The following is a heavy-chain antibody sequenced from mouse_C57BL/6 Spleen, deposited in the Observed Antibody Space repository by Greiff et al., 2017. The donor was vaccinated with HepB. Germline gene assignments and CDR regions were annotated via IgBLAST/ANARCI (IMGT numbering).Heavy chain of an antibody. Sequence: QVQLKQPGAELVKPGASVKLSCKASGYTFTSYWITWVKQRPGQGLEWIGDIYPGSGSTNYNEKFKSKATLTVDTSSSTAYMQLSSLTSEDSAVYYCARGDYYDYDAGSFDYWGQGTTLTVSS. CDR1: GYTFTSYW. J-gene: IGHJ2*01. CDR3: ARGDYYDYDAGSFDY. D-gene: IGHD2-4*01. V-gene: IGHV1-55*01. CDR2: IYPGSGST.